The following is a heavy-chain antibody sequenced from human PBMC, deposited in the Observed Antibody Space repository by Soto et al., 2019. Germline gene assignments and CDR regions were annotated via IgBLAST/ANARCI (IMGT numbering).Heavy chain of an antibody. CDR1: GFTFRTYA. D-gene: IGHD2-15*01. V-gene: IGHV3-23*01. Sequence: EVQLLESGGGLVQPGGSLRLSCEASGFTFRTYAMSWVRQAPGKGLEWISGLSGSGGSTYYADSVKGRFTISRDNSKNTLYLQMNSLRAEDTAVYYCAKDPLGGSWHVHAMGVWGQGTAVTVSS. CDR2: LSGSGGST. CDR3: AKDPLGGSWHVHAMGV. J-gene: IGHJ6*02.